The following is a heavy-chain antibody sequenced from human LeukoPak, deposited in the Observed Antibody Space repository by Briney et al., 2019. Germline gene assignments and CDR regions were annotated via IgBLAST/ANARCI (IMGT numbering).Heavy chain of an antibody. V-gene: IGHV3-53*05. Sequence: GGSLRLSCAASGFTVTNNYMTWVRQAPGKGLEWVSAISGSGDTTYYADSVKGRFTISRDNSKNTLYLQMNSLRAEDTAVYYCARASPVAGRIDAFDIWGQGTMVTVSS. J-gene: IGHJ3*02. CDR1: GFTVTNNY. CDR2: ISGSGDTT. CDR3: ARASPVAGRIDAFDI. D-gene: IGHD6-19*01.